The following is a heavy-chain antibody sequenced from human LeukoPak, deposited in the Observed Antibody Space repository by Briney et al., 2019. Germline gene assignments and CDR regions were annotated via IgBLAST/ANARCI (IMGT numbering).Heavy chain of an antibody. CDR1: GGSFSGYY. J-gene: IGHJ3*02. D-gene: IGHD3-10*01. Sequence: SETLSLTCAVYGGSFSGYYWSWIRQPPGKGLEWIGEINHSGSTNYNPSLKSRGTISVDTSKNQFSLKLSSVTAADTAVYYCARVGSVAGSGVPFDIWGQGTMVTVSS. CDR3: ARVGSVAGSGVPFDI. V-gene: IGHV4-34*01. CDR2: INHSGST.